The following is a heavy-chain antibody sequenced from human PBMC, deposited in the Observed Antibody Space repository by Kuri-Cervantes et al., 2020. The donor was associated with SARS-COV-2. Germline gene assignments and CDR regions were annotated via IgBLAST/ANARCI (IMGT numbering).Heavy chain of an antibody. CDR3: TSEIAAAGTNYYYYGMDV. Sequence: GESLKISCAASGLIFGDYYMSWIRQTPGRGLEWVGRIKSKTDGGTTDYAAPVKGRFTISRDDSKNTLYLQMNSLKTEDTAVYYCTSEIAAAGTNYYYYGMDVWGQGTTVTVSS. D-gene: IGHD6-13*01. V-gene: IGHV3-15*01. CDR1: GLIFGDYY. CDR2: IKSKTDGGTT. J-gene: IGHJ6*02.